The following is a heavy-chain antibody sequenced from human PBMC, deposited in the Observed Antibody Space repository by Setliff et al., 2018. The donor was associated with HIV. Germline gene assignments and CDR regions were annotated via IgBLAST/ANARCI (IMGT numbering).Heavy chain of an antibody. CDR3: AREGRPGFWSGYYFDY. D-gene: IGHD3-3*01. V-gene: IGHV1-69*10. CDR1: GGTFTKYP. Sequence: SVKVSCKASGGTFTKYPFTWVRQAPGQGFEWMGGIIPILGTEKYAQKFHGRVTLTADMSTNTAYMELRSLTPEDTAVYYCAREGRPGFWSGYYFDYWGQGTLVTVSS. J-gene: IGHJ4*02. CDR2: IIPILGTE.